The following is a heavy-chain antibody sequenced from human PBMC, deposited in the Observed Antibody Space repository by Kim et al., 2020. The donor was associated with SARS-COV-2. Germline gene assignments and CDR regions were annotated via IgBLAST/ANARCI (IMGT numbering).Heavy chain of an antibody. CDR3: AIDQGGAYDFWGDYDAFDN. Sequence: KDRFTISRDNSKNALYLQMNSLIAEDTAVYYCAIDQGGAYDFWGDYDAFDNWGQGTMVTVSS. D-gene: IGHD3-3*01. J-gene: IGHJ3*02. V-gene: IGHV3-30*07.